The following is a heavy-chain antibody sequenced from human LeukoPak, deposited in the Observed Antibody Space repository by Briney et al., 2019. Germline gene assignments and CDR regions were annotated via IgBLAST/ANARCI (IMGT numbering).Heavy chain of an antibody. D-gene: IGHD3-22*01. Sequence: SQTLSLTCAISGDSVSSNSATWIWIRQSPSRGLEWLGTTYYRSKWYNDYAVSVKSRTTINPDTSKNQFSLQLNSVTPEDTAVYYCARAAIDTSGYYSFDYWGQGTLVTVSS. V-gene: IGHV6-1*01. CDR2: TYYRSKWYN. CDR3: ARAAIDTSGYYSFDY. J-gene: IGHJ4*02. CDR1: GDSVSSNSAT.